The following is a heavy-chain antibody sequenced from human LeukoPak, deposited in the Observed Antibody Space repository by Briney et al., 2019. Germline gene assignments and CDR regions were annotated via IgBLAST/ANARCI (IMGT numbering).Heavy chain of an antibody. Sequence: ASVKVSCKASGYTFTSYYMHWVRQAPGQGLEWMGIINPSGGSTSYAQKFQGRVTMTRDTSTSTVYMELSSLRSDDTAVYYCARTVTTHYDILTGYDYYYGMDVWGQGTTVTVSS. V-gene: IGHV1-46*01. CDR3: ARTVTTHYDILTGYDYYYGMDV. J-gene: IGHJ6*02. CDR2: INPSGGST. CDR1: GYTFTSYY. D-gene: IGHD3-9*01.